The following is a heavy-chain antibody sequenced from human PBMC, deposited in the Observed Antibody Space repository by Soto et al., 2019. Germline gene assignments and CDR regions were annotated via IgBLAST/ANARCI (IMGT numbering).Heavy chain of an antibody. CDR3: ARDYDYGGTVYGMDV. CDR1: GFTFSSSG. Sequence: QVQLVESGGGVVQPGRSLRLSCAASGFTFSSSGMHWVRQAPGKGLEWVAVISHDGDNKYYADPVKGRFIISRDNSKNTLYLQMNSLRAEDTAVYYCARDYDYGGTVYGMDVWGQGTTVTVSS. V-gene: IGHV3-33*05. D-gene: IGHD4-17*01. CDR2: ISHDGDNK. J-gene: IGHJ6*02.